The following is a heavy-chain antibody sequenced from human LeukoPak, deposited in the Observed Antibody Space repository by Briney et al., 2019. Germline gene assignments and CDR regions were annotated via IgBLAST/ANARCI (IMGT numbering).Heavy chain of an antibody. CDR3: ARVDYLDIVGYYYYGMDV. CDR1: GYTFTVYY. Sequence: ASVKVSCKASGYTFTVYYMHWVRQAPGQGLEWMGWINPNSGGTNYAQKFQGRVTMTRDTSISTAYMELSRLRSDDTAVYYCARVDYLDIVGYYYYGMDVWGQGTTVTVSS. J-gene: IGHJ6*02. D-gene: IGHD5-12*01. V-gene: IGHV1-2*02. CDR2: INPNSGGT.